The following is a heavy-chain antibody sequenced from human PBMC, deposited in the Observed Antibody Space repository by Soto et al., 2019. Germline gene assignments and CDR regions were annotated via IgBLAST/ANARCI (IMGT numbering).Heavy chain of an antibody. CDR2: IWNDGIRK. V-gene: IGHV3-33*01. J-gene: IGHJ4*02. CDR3: ARDDDNDATALDY. Sequence: VQLVESGGGMVQPGTSLRLSCAASGFTFSKYGMHWVRQAPGKGLEWVALIWNDGIRKVYVDSVKGRFTISRDNSKNTLDLQMNNLRDEDTAVYYCARDDDNDATALDYWGPGTLVTVSS. CDR1: GFTFSKYG.